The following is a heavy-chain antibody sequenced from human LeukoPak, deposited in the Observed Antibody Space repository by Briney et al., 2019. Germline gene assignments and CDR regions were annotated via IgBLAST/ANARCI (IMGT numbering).Heavy chain of an antibody. V-gene: IGHV4-4*09. Sequence: SETLSLTCTVSGGSISSYYWSWIRQPPGRGLEWIGYIYTSGSTNYNSSLKSRVTISVDTSKSQFSLKLSSVTAADTAVYYCASSPAIAAAGTNWFDPWGQGTLVTVSS. J-gene: IGHJ5*02. CDR1: GGSISSYY. CDR3: ASSPAIAAAGTNWFDP. D-gene: IGHD6-13*01. CDR2: IYTSGST.